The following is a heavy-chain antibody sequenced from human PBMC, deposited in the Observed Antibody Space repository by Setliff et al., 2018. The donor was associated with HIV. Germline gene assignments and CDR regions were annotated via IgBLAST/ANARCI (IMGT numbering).Heavy chain of an antibody. J-gene: IGHJ5*02. D-gene: IGHD3-22*01. CDR2: IYHSEYT. V-gene: IGHV4-4*02. CDR1: GGSISSDNW. CDR3: ASRVYYYDSSGYLREEGFDP. Sequence: PSETLSLACAVSGGSISSDNWWTWVCQPPGQGLEWIGEIYHSEYTNYNPSLKSRVTISVATSKNQFSLTLSSVTAADAAVYYCASRVYYYDSSGYLREEGFDPWGQGTLVTVSS.